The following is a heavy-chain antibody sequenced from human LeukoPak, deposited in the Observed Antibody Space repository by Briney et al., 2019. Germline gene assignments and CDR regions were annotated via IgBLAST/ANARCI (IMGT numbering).Heavy chain of an antibody. Sequence: SETLSLTCAVYGGSFSGYYWSWIRQPPGKGLEWIGYIYYSGSTNYNPSLKSRVTISVDTSKNQFSLKLSSVTAADTAVYYCARGLEQQLPHYWGQGTLVTVSS. D-gene: IGHD6-13*01. J-gene: IGHJ4*02. CDR2: IYYSGST. CDR3: ARGLEQQLPHY. CDR1: GGSFSGYY. V-gene: IGHV4-59*12.